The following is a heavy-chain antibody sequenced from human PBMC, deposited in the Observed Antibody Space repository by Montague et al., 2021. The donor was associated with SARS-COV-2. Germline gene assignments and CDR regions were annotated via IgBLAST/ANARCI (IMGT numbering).Heavy chain of an antibody. J-gene: IGHJ3*02. CDR2: TYYRSKWYH. CDR3: ARTTTRMLYPENAFDI. CDR1: GDSVSSNTAT. Sequence: XAISGDSVSSNTATWNWIRQSPSRGLEWLGRTYYRSKWYHDYAISLKSRITINPDTSKNQLPPQLSSVAPEDTAVFYCARTTTRMLYPENAFDIWGQGTMVTVSS. D-gene: IGHD2-15*01. V-gene: IGHV6-1*01.